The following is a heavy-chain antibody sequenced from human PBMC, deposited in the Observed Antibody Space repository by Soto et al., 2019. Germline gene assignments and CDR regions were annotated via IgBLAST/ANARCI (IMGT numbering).Heavy chain of an antibody. V-gene: IGHV1-18*01. Sequence: ASVKVSGKASGYTFTSYGISWVRQAPGQGLEWMGWISAYNGNTNYAQKLQGRVTMTTDTSTSTAYMELRSLRSDDTAVYYCARVYMDYYGSGSYSPLIDAFDIWGQGTMVTVSS. CDR1: GYTFTSYG. CDR3: ARVYMDYYGSGSYSPLIDAFDI. J-gene: IGHJ3*02. D-gene: IGHD3-10*01. CDR2: ISAYNGNT.